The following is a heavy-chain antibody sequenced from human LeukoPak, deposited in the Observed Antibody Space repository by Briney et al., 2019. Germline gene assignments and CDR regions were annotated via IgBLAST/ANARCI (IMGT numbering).Heavy chain of an antibody. Sequence: ASVKVSCKASGYTFTSYGISWVRQAPGQGLEWMGWISAYNGNTNYAQKLQGRVTMTTDTSTSTAYMELRSLRSDDTAVYYCARGLPAARPGGVFDPWGQGTLVTVSS. D-gene: IGHD6-6*01. V-gene: IGHV1-18*01. J-gene: IGHJ5*02. CDR2: ISAYNGNT. CDR1: GYTFTSYG. CDR3: ARGLPAARPGGVFDP.